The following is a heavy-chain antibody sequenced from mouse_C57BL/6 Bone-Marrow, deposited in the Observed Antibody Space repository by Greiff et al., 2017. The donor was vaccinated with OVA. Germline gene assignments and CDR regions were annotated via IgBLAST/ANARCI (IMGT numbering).Heavy chain of an antibody. Sequence: QVQLQPPGAELVMPGASVKLSCKASGYTFTSYWMHWVKQRPGQGLEWIGEIDPSDSYTNYNQKFKGKSTLTVDKSSSTAYMQLSSLTSEDSAVYYCAREDYDGSFAYWGQGTLVTVSA. V-gene: IGHV1-69*01. J-gene: IGHJ3*01. CDR2: IDPSDSYT. CDR1: GYTFTSYW. CDR3: AREDYDGSFAY. D-gene: IGHD2-4*01.